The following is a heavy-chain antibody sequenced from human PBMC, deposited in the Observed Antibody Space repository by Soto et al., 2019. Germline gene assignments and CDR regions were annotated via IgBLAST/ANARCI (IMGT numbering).Heavy chain of an antibody. V-gene: IGHV3-66*01. CDR3: ARDQGYSHY. Sequence: EVPLVESGGGLVQPGGSLRLSCAASGFTVSSNYMTWVRQAPGKGLEWVSVIFSGGSTSYADSVKGRFTISRDNSKNTLYLQMNSLRAEDTAVYYCARDQGYSHYWGQGTLVTVSS. D-gene: IGHD5-18*01. CDR2: IFSGGST. J-gene: IGHJ4*02. CDR1: GFTVSSNY.